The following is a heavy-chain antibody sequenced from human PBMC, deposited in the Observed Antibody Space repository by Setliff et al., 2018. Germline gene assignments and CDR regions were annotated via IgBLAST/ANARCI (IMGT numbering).Heavy chain of an antibody. D-gene: IGHD2-8*01. CDR2: IWYDGSKQ. CDR1: GFTFSNYG. J-gene: IGHJ4*02. CDR3: AARDAGVDY. Sequence: GGSLRLSCVASGFTFSNYGMHWVRQAPGKGLEWVAVIWYDGSKQYYGDSVKGRFTISRDNSKNTAYLQMNSLRAEDTAVYYCAARDAGVDYWGQGTLVTVSS. V-gene: IGHV3-33*01.